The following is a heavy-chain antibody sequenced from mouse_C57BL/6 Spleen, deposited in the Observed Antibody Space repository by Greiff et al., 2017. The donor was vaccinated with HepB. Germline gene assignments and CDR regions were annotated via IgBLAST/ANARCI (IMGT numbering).Heavy chain of an antibody. CDR3: AYPYDYDWFAY. Sequence: EVQLQQSGPELVKPGASVKISCKASGYTFTDYYMNWVKQSHGKSLEWIGDINPNNGGTSYNQKFKGKATLTVDKSSSTAYMELRSLTSEDSAVYYCAYPYDYDWFAYWGQGTLVTVSA. CDR2: INPNNGGT. CDR1: GYTFTDYY. V-gene: IGHV1-26*01. J-gene: IGHJ3*01. D-gene: IGHD2-4*01.